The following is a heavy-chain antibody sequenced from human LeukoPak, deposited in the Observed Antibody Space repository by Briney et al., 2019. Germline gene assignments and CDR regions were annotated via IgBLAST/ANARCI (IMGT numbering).Heavy chain of an antibody. V-gene: IGHV4-38-2*02. CDR3: ARDYDSSGLDY. CDR2: IYHSGST. Sequence: SGTLSLTCTVSGYSISSGYYWGWIRQPPGKGLEWIGSIYHSGSTYYNPSLKSRVTISVDTSKNQFSLKLSSVTAADTAVYYCARDYDSSGLDYWGQGTLVTVSS. D-gene: IGHD3-22*01. J-gene: IGHJ4*02. CDR1: GYSISSGYY.